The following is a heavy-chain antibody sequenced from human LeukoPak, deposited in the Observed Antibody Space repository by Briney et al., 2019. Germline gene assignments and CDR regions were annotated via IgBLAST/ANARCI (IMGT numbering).Heavy chain of an antibody. CDR1: GFTFSSYW. CDR2: IKQDGSEK. CDR3: ARGGFYSGSFFFDY. J-gene: IGHJ4*02. D-gene: IGHD6-6*01. V-gene: IGHV3-7*01. Sequence: GGSLRLSCAASGFTFSSYWMSWVRQAPGKGLEWVANIKQDGSEKYYVDSVKDRFTISRDNAKNSLYLQMNSLRAEDTAVYYCARGGFYSGSFFFDYWGQGTLVTVSS.